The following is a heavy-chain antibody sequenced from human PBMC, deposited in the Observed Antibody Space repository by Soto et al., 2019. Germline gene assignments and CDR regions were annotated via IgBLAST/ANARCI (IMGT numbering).Heavy chain of an antibody. J-gene: IGHJ4*02. CDR2: IKEDGSAK. Sequence: VQLVESGGGLVQPGGSLRVSCAASGFTFTSYWMSWVRQAPGKGLEWVANIKEDGSAKYYLDSVKGRFTISRDNAKNSLYLQMNSLRAEDTAVYYCAREDFYRFDYWARETWSPSP. CDR1: GFTFTSYW. CDR3: AREDFYRFDY. V-gene: IGHV3-7*01.